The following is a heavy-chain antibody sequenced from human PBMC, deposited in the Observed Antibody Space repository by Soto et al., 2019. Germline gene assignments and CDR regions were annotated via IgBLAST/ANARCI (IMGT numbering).Heavy chain of an antibody. J-gene: IGHJ4*02. Sequence: EVQLLESGGGLVQPGESLRLSCAASGFTFSSYGMYWVRQAPGKGLEWVSSISSGGSTYYADSVKGRFTISRDNSKNRLYLQMTTLRAEDTAVYYCAPYCSGGNCYLFDYWGQGTLVTVSS. CDR3: APYCSGGNCYLFDY. V-gene: IGHV3-23*01. CDR2: ISSGGST. D-gene: IGHD2-15*01. CDR1: GFTFSSYG.